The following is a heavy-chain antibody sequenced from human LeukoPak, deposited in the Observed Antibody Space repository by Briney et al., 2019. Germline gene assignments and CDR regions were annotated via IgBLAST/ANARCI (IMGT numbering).Heavy chain of an antibody. CDR1: GLTFSNYW. Sequence: GGSLRLTCAASGLTFSNYWMTWVRQAPGQGPEFLANIKPTGSETYYVDPVKGRFTISRDNAKNLLFLQMNSLRGEDTALYYCGGFGYEAAVDLWGRGTLVTVPS. CDR2: IKPTGSET. D-gene: IGHD3-10*01. CDR3: GGFGYEAAVDL. J-gene: IGHJ4*02. V-gene: IGHV3-7*01.